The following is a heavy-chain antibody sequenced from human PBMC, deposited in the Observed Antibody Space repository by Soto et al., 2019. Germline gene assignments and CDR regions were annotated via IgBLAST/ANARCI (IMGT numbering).Heavy chain of an antibody. V-gene: IGHV3-23*01. CDR3: AMVPDLVYWSRTSCLYYFDY. D-gene: IGHD2-2*01. CDR1: GFIFSNYA. Sequence: GGSLRLSCEASGFIFSNYAMSWVRQGPGKGLEWVSVIGGEAVSTNCADSVKGRCTVSRDNSKNTVYLQLNSLRDEDTAVYYCAMVPDLVYWSRTSCLYYFDYWGQGALVTVSS. J-gene: IGHJ4*02. CDR2: IGGEAVST.